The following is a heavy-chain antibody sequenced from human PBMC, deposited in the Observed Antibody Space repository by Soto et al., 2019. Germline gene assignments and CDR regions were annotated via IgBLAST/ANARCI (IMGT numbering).Heavy chain of an antibody. V-gene: IGHV1-58*01. Sequence: SVKVSCKASGFAFSNSAVQWVLQARGQRLEWMGWMVVGSGNTKYAQKFQERVTITTDMSISTAHMELSSLRSGDTAVYYCASMAYDFWSGYNSVDVWGQGTTVTVSS. CDR2: MVVGSGNT. CDR1: GFAFSNSA. D-gene: IGHD3-3*01. J-gene: IGHJ6*02. CDR3: ASMAYDFWSGYNSVDV.